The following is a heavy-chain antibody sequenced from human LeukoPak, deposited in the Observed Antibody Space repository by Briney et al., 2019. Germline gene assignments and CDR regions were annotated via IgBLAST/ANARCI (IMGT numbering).Heavy chain of an antibody. D-gene: IGHD2-2*02. CDR2: ISAYNGNT. J-gene: IGHJ6*02. Sequence: ASVKVSCKASGYTFTSYGISWVRQAPGQGLEWMGWISAYNGNTNYAQKPQGRVTMTTDTSTSTAYMELRSLRSDDTAVYYCARAGYCSSTSCYTGNDGMDVWGQGTTVTVSS. CDR3: ARAGYCSSTSCYTGNDGMDV. CDR1: GYTFTSYG. V-gene: IGHV1-18*01.